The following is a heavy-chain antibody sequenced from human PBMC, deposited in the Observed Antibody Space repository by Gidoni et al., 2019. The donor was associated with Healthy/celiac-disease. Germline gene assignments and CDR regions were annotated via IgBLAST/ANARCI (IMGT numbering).Heavy chain of an antibody. J-gene: IGHJ1*01. Sequence: QVQLVQSGAEVKKPGASVKVSCKASGYPFTSYGISWVRQAPGQGLEWMGWISAYNGNTNYAQKLQGRVTMTIDTSTSTAYLELRSLRSDDTAVYYCARDSSGWYRGYFQHWGQGTLVTVSS. CDR2: ISAYNGNT. V-gene: IGHV1-18*01. D-gene: IGHD6-19*01. CDR1: GYPFTSYG. CDR3: ARDSSGWYRGYFQH.